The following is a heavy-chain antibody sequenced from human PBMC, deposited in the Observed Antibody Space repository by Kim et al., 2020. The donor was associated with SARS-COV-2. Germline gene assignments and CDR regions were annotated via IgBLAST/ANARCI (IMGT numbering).Heavy chain of an antibody. CDR2: ISYSGNT. CDR3: AREGYYDRRGYYRNNAF. CDR1: GGSISSYS. D-gene: IGHD3-22*01. J-gene: IGHJ3*01. V-gene: IGHV4-59*01. Sequence: SETLSLTCTVSGGSISSYSWSWIRQPPGKGLEWIGYISYSGNTNYNPSLKSRVTISVDTSKKHVSLKLSSVTAADTAVYSCAREGYYDRRGYYRNNAF.